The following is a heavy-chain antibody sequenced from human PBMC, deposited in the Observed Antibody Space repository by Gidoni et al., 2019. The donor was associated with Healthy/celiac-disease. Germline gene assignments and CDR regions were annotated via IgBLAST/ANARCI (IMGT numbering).Heavy chain of an antibody. Sequence: QVQLVETGGCVVQPGRSLRLSCAASGFTFSSYGMQWVRQAPGKGVECVAVISYDGSNKYYADSVKGRFTISRDNSKNTLYLQMNSLRAEDTAVYYCAKQDTAMVRSDAFDIWGQGTMVTVFS. V-gene: IGHV3-30*18. CDR2: ISYDGSNK. CDR3: AKQDTAMVRSDAFDI. D-gene: IGHD5-18*01. J-gene: IGHJ3*02. CDR1: GFTFSSYG.